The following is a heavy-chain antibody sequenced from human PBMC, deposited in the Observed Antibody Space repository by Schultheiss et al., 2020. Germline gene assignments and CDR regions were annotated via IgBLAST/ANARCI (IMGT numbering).Heavy chain of an antibody. CDR3: ARGAQLEADHIVLDY. Sequence: SETLSLTCTVSGGSISSSSYYWGWIRQPPGKGLEWIGYIYYSGSTYYNPSLKSRVTISVDTSKNQFSLKLSSVTAADTAVYYCARGAQLEADHIVLDYWGQGTLVTVSS. CDR1: GGSISSSSYY. J-gene: IGHJ4*02. V-gene: IGHV4-39*01. D-gene: IGHD1-1*01. CDR2: IYYSGST.